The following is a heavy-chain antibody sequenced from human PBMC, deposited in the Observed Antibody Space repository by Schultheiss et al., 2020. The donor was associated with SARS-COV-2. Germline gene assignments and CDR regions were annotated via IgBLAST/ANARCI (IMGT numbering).Heavy chain of an antibody. CDR3: TRADGWYYGMDV. Sequence: GGSLRLSCAASGFTFSSYAMHWVRQAPGKGLEWVAVISYDGSNKYYADSVKGRFTISRDNSKNTLYLQMNSLRAEDTAVYYCTRADGWYYGMDVWGQGTTVTVSS. J-gene: IGHJ6*02. CDR1: GFTFSSYA. D-gene: IGHD2-15*01. V-gene: IGHV3-30*04. CDR2: ISYDGSNK.